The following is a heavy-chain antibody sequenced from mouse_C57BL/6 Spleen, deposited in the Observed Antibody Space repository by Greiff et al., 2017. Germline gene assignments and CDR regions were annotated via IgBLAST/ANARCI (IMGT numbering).Heavy chain of an antibody. D-gene: IGHD2-5*01. CDR1: GYTFTSYW. V-gene: IGHV1-72*01. CDR3: ARRGYSNYYYASDY. Sequence: LVESGGGLVKPGASVKLSCKASGYTFTSYWMHWVKQRPGRGLEWIGRIDPNSGGPKYNEKFKSKATLTVDQPSSTADMQLSSLTSEDSAVYYCARRGYSNYYYASDYWGQGTSGTVSS. CDR2: IDPNSGGP. J-gene: IGHJ4*01.